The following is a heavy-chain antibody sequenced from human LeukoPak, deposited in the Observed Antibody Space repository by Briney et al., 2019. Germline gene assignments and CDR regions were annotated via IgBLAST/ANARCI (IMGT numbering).Heavy chain of an antibody. Sequence: ASVKVSCKASGYSFTGFFIHWVGQAPGQGLEWMGWISPNRGDTNYAQKFKGRVTMTTDTSLNTIYMELRSLRLDDTAVYFCARGSFLGTSSWFDPWGQGTLVTVSS. J-gene: IGHJ5*02. V-gene: IGHV1-2*02. CDR2: ISPNRGDT. CDR3: ARGSFLGTSSWFDP. D-gene: IGHD2-8*01. CDR1: GYSFTGFF.